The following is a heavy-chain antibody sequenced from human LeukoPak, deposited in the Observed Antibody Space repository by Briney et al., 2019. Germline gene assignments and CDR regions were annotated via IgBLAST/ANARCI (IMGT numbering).Heavy chain of an antibody. J-gene: IGHJ5*02. CDR2: IVQDGNEN. D-gene: IGHD3-10*01. CDR1: GFTFSSYC. Sequence: GGSLRLSCAASGFTFSSYCMHWVRQAPGKGLEGVAFIVQDGNENYYVDSVKGRFTISRDNAQNSLYLEMNSLRAEDTAVYYCAGGDYFGSGSARRHWFDPWGQGTLVTVSS. V-gene: IGHV3-7*04. CDR3: AGGDYFGSGSARRHWFDP.